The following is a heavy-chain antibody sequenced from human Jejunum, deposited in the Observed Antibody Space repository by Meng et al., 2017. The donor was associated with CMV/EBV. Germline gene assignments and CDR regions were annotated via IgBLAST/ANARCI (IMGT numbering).Heavy chain of an antibody. J-gene: IGHJ6*02. Sequence: YAMCWGSQGPGKGREWVSGISGSGATTNYADSVRGRFIISTDSSKNTLYLEMNSRRADDTAVYYCARDGVGGVLAWIEETTLDVWGQGTTVTVSS. D-gene: IGHD2-8*01. CDR3: ARDGVGGVLAWIEETTLDV. V-gene: IGHV3-23*01. CDR2: ISGSGATT. CDR1: YA.